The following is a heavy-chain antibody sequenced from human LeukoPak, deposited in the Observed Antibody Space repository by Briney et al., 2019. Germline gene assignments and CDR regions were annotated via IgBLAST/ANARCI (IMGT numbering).Heavy chain of an antibody. CDR3: ARHSYYYDSSGYYYFFDY. CDR1: AGSISSSNYY. J-gene: IGHJ4*02. D-gene: IGHD3-22*01. CDR2: VYYSGST. V-gene: IGHV4-39*01. Sequence: SETLSLTCTVSAGSISSSNYYWGWIRQPPGKGLEWIGSVYYSGSTYYNPSLRSRATISVDTSKNQFSLKLTSVTAADTAVYYCARHSYYYDSSGYYYFFDYWGRGTLVTVPS.